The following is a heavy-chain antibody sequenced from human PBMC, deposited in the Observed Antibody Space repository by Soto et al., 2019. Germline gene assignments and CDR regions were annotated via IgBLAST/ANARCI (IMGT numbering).Heavy chain of an antibody. CDR3: ARDLDGASRSGGY. J-gene: IGHJ4*02. V-gene: IGHV1-69*18. D-gene: IGHD3-16*01. CDR1: GGTFSTYA. Sequence: QVQLVQSGAEVKQPGSSVRVSCKASGGTFSTYAISWVRQAPGQGLEWMGTTIPMIHTATYTEKLKGRVTITADESTTTVYLELSSLTSDDTAMYYCARDLDGASRSGGYWGQGTLVTVSS. CDR2: TIPMIHTA.